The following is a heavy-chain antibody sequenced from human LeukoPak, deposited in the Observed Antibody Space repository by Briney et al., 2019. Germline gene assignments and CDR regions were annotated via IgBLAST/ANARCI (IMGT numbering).Heavy chain of an antibody. J-gene: IGHJ4*02. Sequence: GASVKVSCKASGYTFTSYGISWVRQAPGQGLEWMGWISAYNGNTNYAQKLQGRVTMTTDTSTSTAYMELRSLRSDDAAVYYCARAATTYYYDTSGYYWGQGTLVTVSS. CDR3: ARAATTYYYDTSGYY. V-gene: IGHV1-18*01. CDR1: GYTFTSYG. CDR2: ISAYNGNT. D-gene: IGHD3-22*01.